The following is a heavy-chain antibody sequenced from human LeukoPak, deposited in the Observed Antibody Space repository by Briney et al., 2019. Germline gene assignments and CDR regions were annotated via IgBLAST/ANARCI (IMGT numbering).Heavy chain of an antibody. D-gene: IGHD3-10*01. Sequence: PSETLSLTCTVSGGSISSYYWSWIRQPPGKGLEWIGYIYYSGSTNYNPSLKSRVTISVDTSKNQFSLKLSSVTAADTAVYYCARLGSGSYYNLNFDYWGQGTLVTVSS. J-gene: IGHJ4*02. V-gene: IGHV4-59*08. CDR2: IYYSGST. CDR3: ARLGSGSYYNLNFDY. CDR1: GGSISSYY.